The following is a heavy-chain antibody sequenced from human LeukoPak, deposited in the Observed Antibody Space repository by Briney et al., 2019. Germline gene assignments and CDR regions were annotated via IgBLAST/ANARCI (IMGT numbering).Heavy chain of an antibody. V-gene: IGHV4-39*07. Sequence: PSETLSLTCTVSGGSISSSSYYWSWIRQPPGKGLEWIGEINHSGSTNYNPSLKSRVTISVDTSKNQFSLKLSSVTAADTAVYYCAPRAGMRLELRGWFDPWGQGTLVTVSS. CDR2: INHSGST. D-gene: IGHD1-7*01. J-gene: IGHJ5*02. CDR1: GGSISSSSYY. CDR3: APRAGMRLELRGWFDP.